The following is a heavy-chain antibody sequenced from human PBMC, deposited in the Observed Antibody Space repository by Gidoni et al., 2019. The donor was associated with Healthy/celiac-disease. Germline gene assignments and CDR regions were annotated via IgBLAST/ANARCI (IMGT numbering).Heavy chain of an antibody. Sequence: EVQLVESGGGLVQPGGSMRLPFAASGFTFSSYWMRWVRQAPGKGLEWVANIKQDGSEKYYVDSVKGRFTISRDNAKNSLYLQMNSLRAEDTAVYYCARSSRGWLQLWLGIDYWGQGTLVTVSS. D-gene: IGHD5-18*01. CDR3: ARSSRGWLQLWLGIDY. CDR1: GFTFSSYW. J-gene: IGHJ4*02. CDR2: IKQDGSEK. V-gene: IGHV3-7*03.